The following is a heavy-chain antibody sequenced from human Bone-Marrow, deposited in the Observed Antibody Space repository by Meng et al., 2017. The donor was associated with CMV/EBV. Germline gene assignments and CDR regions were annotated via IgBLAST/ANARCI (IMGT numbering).Heavy chain of an antibody. J-gene: IGHJ3*02. CDR1: GGSISSGGYY. CDR2: IYYSGST. Sequence: SLTCTVSGGSISSGGYYWSWIRQHPGKGLEWIGYIYYSGSTYYNPSLKSRVTISVDTSKNQFSLKLSSVTAADTAVYYCARDQEVVDAFDIWGQGTMVTVSS. D-gene: IGHD3-22*01. CDR3: ARDQEVVDAFDI. V-gene: IGHV4-31*03.